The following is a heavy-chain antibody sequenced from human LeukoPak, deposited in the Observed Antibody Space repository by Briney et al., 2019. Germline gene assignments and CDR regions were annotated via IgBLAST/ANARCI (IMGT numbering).Heavy chain of an antibody. D-gene: IGHD3-22*01. J-gene: IGHJ3*02. CDR1: GNTFTSYY. CDR3: ALGTYYYDSSGYFGFDAFDI. V-gene: IGHV1-46*03. CDR2: SNPSGGST. Sequence: ASVKVSCKASGNTFTSYYMHWLRQAPVQGLEWMGISNPSGGSTSYAQKFQGRVTMTRDTSTSTVYMELSSLRSEDTAVYYCALGTYYYDSSGYFGFDAFDIWGQGTMVTVSS.